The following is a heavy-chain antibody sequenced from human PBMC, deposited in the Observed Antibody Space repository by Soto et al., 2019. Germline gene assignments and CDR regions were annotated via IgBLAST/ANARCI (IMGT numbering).Heavy chain of an antibody. J-gene: IGHJ6*02. D-gene: IGHD3-3*01. CDR2: ISYDGSNK. Sequence: GGSLRLSCAASGFTFSSYAMHWVRQAPGKGLEWVAVISYDGSNKYYADSVKGRFTISRDNSKNTLYLQMNSLRAEDTAVYYCARGAWSGYYLVNYYYGTDVWGQGTTVTVSS. CDR3: ARGAWSGYYLVNYYYGTDV. CDR1: GFTFSSYA. V-gene: IGHV3-30-3*01.